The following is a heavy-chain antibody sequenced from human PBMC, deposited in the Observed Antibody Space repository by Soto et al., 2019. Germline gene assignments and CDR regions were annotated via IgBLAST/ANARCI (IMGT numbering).Heavy chain of an antibody. CDR1: GGSISSGDYY. J-gene: IGHJ5*02. Sequence: QVQLQESGPGLVKPSQTLSLTCTVSGGSISSGDYYWSWIRQPPGKGLEWIGYIYYSGSTYYNPSLKSRVTISVDTSKNQFSLKLSSVTAADTAVYYCARVGYDFWSGYSLFYPWGQGTLLTVSS. D-gene: IGHD3-3*01. CDR2: IYYSGST. V-gene: IGHV4-30-4*01. CDR3: ARVGYDFWSGYSLFYP.